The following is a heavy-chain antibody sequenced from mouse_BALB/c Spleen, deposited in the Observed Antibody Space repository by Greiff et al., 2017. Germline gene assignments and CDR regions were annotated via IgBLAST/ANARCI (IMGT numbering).Heavy chain of an antibody. CDR3: ARFTTVVRRNYYAMDY. D-gene: IGHD1-1*01. V-gene: IGHV14-3*02. J-gene: IGHJ4*01. Sequence: EVQLQQTGAELVKPGASVKLSCTASGFNIKDTYMHWGKQRPEQGLEWSGRIDPANGNTKYDPKFQGKATITADTSSNTAYLQLSSLTSEDTAVYYGARFTTVVRRNYYAMDYWGQGTSVTVSS. CDR1: GFNIKDTY. CDR2: IDPANGNT.